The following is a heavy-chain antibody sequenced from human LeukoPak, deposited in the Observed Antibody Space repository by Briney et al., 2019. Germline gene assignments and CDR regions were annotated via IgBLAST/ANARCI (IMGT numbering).Heavy chain of an antibody. Sequence: SETLSLTCTVSGGSISSYYWSWIRQPPGKGLEWIGYIYYSGTTNYNPSLKSRVTIAVDTSKNQFSLKLSSVTAADTAVYYCARLYGDYYFDYWGQGTLVTVSS. CDR2: IYYSGTT. D-gene: IGHD4-17*01. V-gene: IGHV4-59*01. CDR1: GGSISSYY. CDR3: ARLYGDYYFDY. J-gene: IGHJ4*02.